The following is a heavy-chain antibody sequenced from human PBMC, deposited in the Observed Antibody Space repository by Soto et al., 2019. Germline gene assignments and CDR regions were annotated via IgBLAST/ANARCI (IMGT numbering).Heavy chain of an antibody. CDR1: GGSISSGGYY. D-gene: IGHD3-22*01. V-gene: IGHV4-31*03. Sequence: SETLSLTCTVSGGSISSGGYYWSWIRQHPGKGLEWIGYIYYSGSTYYNPSLKSRVTISVDTSKNQFSLKLSSVTAADTAVYYCARDRTSSGYYFDYSLDYWGQGTRVT. CDR3: ARDRTSSGYYFDYSLDY. J-gene: IGHJ4*02. CDR2: IYYSGST.